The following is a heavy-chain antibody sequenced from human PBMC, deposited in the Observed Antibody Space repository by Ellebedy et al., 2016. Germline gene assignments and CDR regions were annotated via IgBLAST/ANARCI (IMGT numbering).Heavy chain of an antibody. V-gene: IGHV4-34*01. Sequence: SETLSLTXALYGGSSFSGYLWRWIRQPPGKGLEWFVALNYSGRTNYNPSLKSRVTISIDTSKSQFSLKLISVTAADTAVYYCARVVGAYTRSSLGWFNPWGQGTLVIVSS. CDR2: LNYSGRT. CDR1: GGSSFSGYL. J-gene: IGHJ5*02. D-gene: IGHD6-6*01. CDR3: ARVVGAYTRSSLGWFNP.